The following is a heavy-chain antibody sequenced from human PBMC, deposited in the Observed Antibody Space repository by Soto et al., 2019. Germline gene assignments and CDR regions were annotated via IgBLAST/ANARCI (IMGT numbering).Heavy chain of an antibody. D-gene: IGHD3-22*01. CDR2: IYPGDSDT. Sequence: GESLKISCKGSGYSFTSYWIGWVRQMPGKGLEWMGIIYPGDSDTRYSPSFQGQVTISADKSISTAYLQWSSLKASDTAMYYCARTPVYYYDSSGYPYYYYYGMDVWGQGTTVTASS. J-gene: IGHJ6*02. CDR1: GYSFTSYW. V-gene: IGHV5-51*01. CDR3: ARTPVYYYDSSGYPYYYYYGMDV.